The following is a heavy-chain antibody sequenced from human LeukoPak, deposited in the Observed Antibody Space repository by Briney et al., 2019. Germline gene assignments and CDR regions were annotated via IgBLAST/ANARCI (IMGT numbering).Heavy chain of an antibody. CDR2: IYTSGST. CDR3: ARRGRVVSGSYDWFDP. CDR1: GGSISSGSYY. Sequence: SQTLSLTCTVSGGSISSGSYYWSWIRQPAGKGLEWIGRIYTSGSTNYNPSLKSRVTMSVDTSKNQFSLKLSSVTAADTAVYYCARRGRVVSGSYDWFDPWGQGTLVTVPS. V-gene: IGHV4-61*02. J-gene: IGHJ5*02. D-gene: IGHD2-21*01.